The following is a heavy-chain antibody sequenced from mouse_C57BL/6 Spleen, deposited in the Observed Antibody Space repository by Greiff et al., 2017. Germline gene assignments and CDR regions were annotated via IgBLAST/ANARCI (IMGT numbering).Heavy chain of an antibody. Sequence: DVMLVESGGGLVKPGGSLKLSCAASGFTFSSYAMSWVRQTPEKRLEWVATISDGGSYTYYPDNVKGRFTISRDNAKNNLYLQMSHLKSEDTAMYYCAREEVYPRWFAYWGQGTLVTVSA. J-gene: IGHJ3*01. D-gene: IGHD2-1*01. CDR1: GFTFSSYA. V-gene: IGHV5-4*01. CDR2: ISDGGSYT. CDR3: AREEVYPRWFAY.